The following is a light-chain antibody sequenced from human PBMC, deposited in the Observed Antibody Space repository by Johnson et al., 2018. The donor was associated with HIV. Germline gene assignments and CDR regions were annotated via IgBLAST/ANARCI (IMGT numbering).Light chain of an antibody. J-gene: IGLJ1*01. CDR3: GTWDSSLSAYV. Sequence: VLTQPPSVSAAPGQRVTISCSGSSSNIGNNYVSWYQQLPGTAPKVLIYENNKRPSGIPDRFSASKSGTSATLGITGLQTGDEADYYCGTWDSSLSAYVFGTGTKVTVL. CDR1: SSNIGNNY. CDR2: ENN. V-gene: IGLV1-51*02.